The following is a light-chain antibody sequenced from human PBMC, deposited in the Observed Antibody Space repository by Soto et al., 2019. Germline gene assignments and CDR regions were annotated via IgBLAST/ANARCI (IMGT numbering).Light chain of an antibody. Sequence: QLVLTRPPSASGTPGQRVTMSCSGSSSNIGGNTVNWYQHLPGTAPKLLIYSNSQRPSGIPDRFSGSKSGTSASLAISGLQSDDEAEYYCAAWDDSLNGPVFGGGTKVTVL. J-gene: IGLJ3*02. V-gene: IGLV1-44*01. CDR1: SSNIGGNT. CDR2: SNS. CDR3: AAWDDSLNGPV.